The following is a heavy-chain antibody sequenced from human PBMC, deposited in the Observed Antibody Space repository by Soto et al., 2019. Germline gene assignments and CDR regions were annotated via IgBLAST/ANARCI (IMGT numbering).Heavy chain of an antibody. J-gene: IGHJ6*02. CDR2: ISSSSSYI. Sequence: GGSLRLSCAASGFTFSSYSMNWVRQAPGKGLEWVSSISSSSSYIYYADSVKGRFTISRDNAKNSLYLQMNSLRAEDTAVYYCAGDLNYCSGGSCYYYGMDVWGQGTTVTVSS. V-gene: IGHV3-21*01. CDR3: AGDLNYCSGGSCYYYGMDV. D-gene: IGHD2-15*01. CDR1: GFTFSSYS.